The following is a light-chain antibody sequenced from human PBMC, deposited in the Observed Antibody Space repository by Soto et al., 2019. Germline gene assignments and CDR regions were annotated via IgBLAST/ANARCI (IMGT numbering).Light chain of an antibody. V-gene: IGKV3-20*01. CDR2: DAS. J-gene: IGKJ1*01. CDR3: QQYGSSPSWT. Sequence: VVTQSPGTLSLSPADRATLSFTASQSVSHLLAWYQKKPGQAPRLVIHDASSRATVIPDRFSGSGSWTDFTLTISRLETEDFAVYYCQQYGSSPSWTFGQGTKVYIK. CDR1: QSVSHL.